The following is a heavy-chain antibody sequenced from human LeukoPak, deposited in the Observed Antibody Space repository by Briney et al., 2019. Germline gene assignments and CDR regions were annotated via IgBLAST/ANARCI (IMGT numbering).Heavy chain of an antibody. CDR1: GGSISSSNW. Sequence: PSETLSLTCAVSGGSISSSNWWSWVRQPPGQGLEWIGEIYHSGSTNYNPSLKSRVTISVDKSKNQFSLKLSSVTAADTAVYYCARDLTHYYYGMDVWGQGTTVTVSS. J-gene: IGHJ6*02. CDR3: ARDLTHYYYGMDV. CDR2: IYHSGST. V-gene: IGHV4-4*02.